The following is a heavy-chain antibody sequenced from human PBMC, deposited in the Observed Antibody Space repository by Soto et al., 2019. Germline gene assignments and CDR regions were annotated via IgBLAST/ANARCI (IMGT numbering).Heavy chain of an antibody. CDR1: GFSLSTSGVG. J-gene: IGHJ3*02. CDR3: ANRQVGHDYVWGSYRILGAFDI. D-gene: IGHD3-16*02. V-gene: IGHV2-5*02. Sequence: QITLKESGPTLVKPTQTLTLTCTFSGFSLSTSGVGVGWIRQPPGKALEWLALIYWDDDKRYSPSLKRRLTITKDTSKNRVVLTITNMDPVDTATYYCANRQVGHDYVWGSYRILGAFDIWGQGTMVTVSS. CDR2: IYWDDDK.